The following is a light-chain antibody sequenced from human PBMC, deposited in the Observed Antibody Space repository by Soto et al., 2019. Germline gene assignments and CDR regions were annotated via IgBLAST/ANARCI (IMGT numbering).Light chain of an antibody. CDR1: QDISHY. CDR2: DAS. CDR3: QQYDDLPIT. V-gene: IGKV1-33*01. J-gene: IGKJ1*01. Sequence: DIQMTQSPSSLSASVGDTVTITCQASQDISHYLNWYQQKPGKALKLLIYDASNLHPGVPSRFRGSGSGTEFSFNITSLQPEDVATYYGQQYDDLPITFGQGTKVDIK.